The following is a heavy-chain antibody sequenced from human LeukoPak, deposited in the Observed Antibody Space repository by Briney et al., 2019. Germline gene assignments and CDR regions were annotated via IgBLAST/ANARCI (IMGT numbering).Heavy chain of an antibody. CDR3: ARVVGAFDI. J-gene: IGHJ3*02. V-gene: IGHV1-2*02. CDR1: GYTFTGYY. CDR2: INPNSGGT. D-gene: IGHD2-2*01. Sequence: ASVKVSCKASGYTFTGYYMHWVRQAPGQGLEWMGWINPNSGGTNYAQKFQGRATMTRNTSITTAYMDLSRLTSDDTAVYYCARVVGAFDIWGQGTMVTVSS.